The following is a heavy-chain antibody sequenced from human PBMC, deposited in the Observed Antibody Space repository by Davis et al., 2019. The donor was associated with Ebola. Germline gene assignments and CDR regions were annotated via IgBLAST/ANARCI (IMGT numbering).Heavy chain of an antibody. Sequence: SVKVSCKASGYTFTGYYMHWVRQAPGQGLEWMGGIIPILGIANYAQKFQGRVTITADESTSTAYMELSSLRSEDTAVYYCATWGIFGVVTSYGMDVWGQGTTVTVSS. J-gene: IGHJ6*02. CDR2: IIPILGIA. D-gene: IGHD3-3*01. V-gene: IGHV1-69*10. CDR1: GYTFTGYY. CDR3: ATWGIFGVVTSYGMDV.